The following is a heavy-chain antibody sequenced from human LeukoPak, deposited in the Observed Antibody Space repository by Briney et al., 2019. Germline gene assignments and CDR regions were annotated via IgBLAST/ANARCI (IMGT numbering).Heavy chain of an antibody. D-gene: IGHD3-10*01. CDR3: ASGSGSYRTPYYYMDV. J-gene: IGHJ6*03. Sequence: PGGSLRLSCAASRFTFSSYWMHWVRQAPGKGLEWVSVIYSGGSTYYADSVKGRFTISRDNSKNTLYLQMNNLRAEDTAVYYCASGSGSYRTPYYYMDVWGKGTTVTVSS. CDR1: RFTFSSYW. V-gene: IGHV3-53*01. CDR2: IYSGGST.